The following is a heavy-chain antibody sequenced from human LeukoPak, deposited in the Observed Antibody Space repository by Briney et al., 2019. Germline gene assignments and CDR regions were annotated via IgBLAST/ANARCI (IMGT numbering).Heavy chain of an antibody. J-gene: IGHJ5*01. D-gene: IGHD1-26*01. Sequence: GGSLRLSCAASGFTFSSYTMHWVRQAPGKGLEGVAVIWYDGTNKYYGDSVKGRFTISRDNSKNTLYLQMNSLRAEDTAVYYCAKDRGSYSTTADSWGQGTLVTVSS. V-gene: IGHV3-33*06. CDR3: AKDRGSYSTTADS. CDR2: IWYDGTNK. CDR1: GFTFSSYT.